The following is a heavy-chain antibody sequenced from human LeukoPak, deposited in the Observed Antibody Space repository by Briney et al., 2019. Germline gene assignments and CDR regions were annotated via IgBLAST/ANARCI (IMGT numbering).Heavy chain of an antibody. J-gene: IGHJ6*03. CDR2: IIPLFGTP. V-gene: IGHV1-69*06. CDR1: GGTFSSYT. D-gene: IGHD6-13*01. CDR3: ARGERSSSWYRYYYYYMDV. Sequence: SVKVSCQASGGTFSSYTISWVRQAPGQGLEWMGGIIPLFGTPDYAQKFQDRLTITADKSTSTAYMELRSLRSDDTAVYYCARGERSSSWYRYYYYYMDVWGKGTTVTISS.